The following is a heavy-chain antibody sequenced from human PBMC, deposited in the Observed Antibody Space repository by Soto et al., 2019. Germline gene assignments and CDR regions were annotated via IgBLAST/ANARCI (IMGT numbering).Heavy chain of an antibody. Sequence: QVQLQESGPGLVRPSQTLSLTCTVSGGSISTDHYHWTWIRQTPGKGLEWIGYIHYSGSIHFNPSLKSRVSMSVDTSKNLFSLKLSSVTAAATAVYFCAREDDGGDRDYYGLDVWGQGTTVTVSS. J-gene: IGHJ6*02. V-gene: IGHV4-30-4*01. CDR2: IHYSGSI. CDR3: AREDDGGDRDYYGLDV. CDR1: GGSISTDHYH. D-gene: IGHD2-21*02.